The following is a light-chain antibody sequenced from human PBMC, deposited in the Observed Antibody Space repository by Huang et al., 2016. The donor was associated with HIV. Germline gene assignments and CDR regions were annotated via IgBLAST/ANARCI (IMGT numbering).Light chain of an antibody. J-gene: IGKJ2*01. CDR1: QTISSY. CDR2: AAS. Sequence: DIEMTQSPSSLSASVGDRISITCHASQTISSYLSWYHQKPGKDPQRLIYAASTLGSGAPSRFRGSGAGTDFTLTISGLQPEDFGTYYCLQTYMTPYTFGQGTKLDI. V-gene: IGKV1-39*01. CDR3: LQTYMTPYT.